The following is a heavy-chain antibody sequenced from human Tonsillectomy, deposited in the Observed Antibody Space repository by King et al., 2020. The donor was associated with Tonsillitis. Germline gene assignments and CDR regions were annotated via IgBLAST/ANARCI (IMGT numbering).Heavy chain of an antibody. J-gene: IGHJ5*02. CDR1: GFTFSSYA. CDR2: ISGVDGST. Sequence: QLVQYGGGLVQPGGSLRLSCAASGFTFSSYAMSWVRQAPGKGLEWVSGISGVDGSTYYVDSVKGRFTISRDNSKNTVYLQMDSLRAEDTALYYCARAGDYGDYDCFDPWGQGTLVTVSS. CDR3: ARAGDYGDYDCFDP. V-gene: IGHV3-23*04. D-gene: IGHD4-17*01.